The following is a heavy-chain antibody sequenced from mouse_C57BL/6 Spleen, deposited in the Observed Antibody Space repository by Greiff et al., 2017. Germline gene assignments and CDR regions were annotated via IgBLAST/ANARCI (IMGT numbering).Heavy chain of an antibody. CDR1: GYTFTSYW. CDR3: AITTVVAPPDD. V-gene: IGHV1-55*01. Sequence: QVQLQQPGAELVKPGASVKMSCKASGYTFTSYWITWVKQRPGQGLEWIGDIYPGSGSTNYNEKFKSKATLTVDTSSSTAYMQLSSLTSEDPAVYYCAITTVVAPPDDRCQGTTLTVSS. J-gene: IGHJ2*01. CDR2: IYPGSGST. D-gene: IGHD1-1*01.